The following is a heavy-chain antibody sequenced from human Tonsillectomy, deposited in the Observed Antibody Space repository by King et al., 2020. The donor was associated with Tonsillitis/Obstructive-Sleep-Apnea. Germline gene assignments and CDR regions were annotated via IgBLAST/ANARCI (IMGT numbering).Heavy chain of an antibody. CDR1: GFTVSDKN. D-gene: IGHD3-16*01. Sequence: VQLVESRGGLIQPGGSLRLSCAASGFTVSDKNMSWVRQAPGKGLEWVSIFYAGGNPYYADSVKGRFTISRDNSKNTLFLQMNSLKAEDSAVYYCARGWGIMWGQGTLVTVSS. J-gene: IGHJ4*02. CDR3: ARGWGIM. CDR2: FYAGGNP. V-gene: IGHV3-53*01.